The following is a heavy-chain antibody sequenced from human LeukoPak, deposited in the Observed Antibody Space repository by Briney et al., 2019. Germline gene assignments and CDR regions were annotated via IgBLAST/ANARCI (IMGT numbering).Heavy chain of an antibody. Sequence: GGSLRLSCAASGFTFSTYGMSWVRQAPGKGLEWVSALSGSGSSTYYADAVKGRFTISRDNSKDTLYLQMISLRAEDTAIYYCAKGRHYDFWSGYSSAFDYWGPGTLVTVSS. CDR1: GFTFSTYG. J-gene: IGHJ4*02. CDR3: AKGRHYDFWSGYSSAFDY. D-gene: IGHD3-3*01. V-gene: IGHV3-23*01. CDR2: LSGSGSST.